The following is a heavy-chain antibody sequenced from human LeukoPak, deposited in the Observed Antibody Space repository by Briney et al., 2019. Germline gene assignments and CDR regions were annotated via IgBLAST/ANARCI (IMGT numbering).Heavy chain of an antibody. D-gene: IGHD3-16*02. Sequence: ASVKVSCKASGYTFTSYYINWVRQATGRGLEWMGWMNPNSGNTGYAQKFQGRVTMTRNTSISTAYMELSSLRSEDTAVYYCARGNYDYIWGSYRYTGLRYWGQGTLVTVSS. CDR3: ARGNYDYIWGSYRYTGLRY. J-gene: IGHJ4*02. V-gene: IGHV1-8*01. CDR1: GYTFTSYY. CDR2: MNPNSGNT.